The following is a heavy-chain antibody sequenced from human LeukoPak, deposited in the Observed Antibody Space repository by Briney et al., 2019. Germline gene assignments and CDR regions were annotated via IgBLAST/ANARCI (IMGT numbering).Heavy chain of an antibody. J-gene: IGHJ6*03. Sequence: ASVKVSCKASGYTFTSYYMHWVRQAPGQGLEWMGIINPSSGSTSYAQKFQGRVTMTRDMSTSTVYTELSSLRSEDTAVYYCAREKGNGYYYYYYMDVWGKGTTVTVSS. CDR2: INPSSGST. CDR3: AREKGNGYYYYYYMDV. D-gene: IGHD2-8*01. CDR1: GYTFTSYY. V-gene: IGHV1-46*01.